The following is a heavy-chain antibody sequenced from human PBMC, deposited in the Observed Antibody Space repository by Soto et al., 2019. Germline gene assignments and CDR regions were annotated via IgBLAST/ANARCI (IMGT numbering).Heavy chain of an antibody. D-gene: IGHD3-9*01. J-gene: IGHJ6*02. Sequence: PSETLSLTCAVYGGSFSGYYWSWIRQPPGKGLEWIGEINHSGSTNYNPSLKSRVTISVDTSKNQFSLKLSSVTAADTAVYYCASTADILTGYYFHYYGMDVWGQGTKVTVSS. CDR2: INHSGST. CDR3: ASTADILTGYYFHYYGMDV. CDR1: GGSFSGYY. V-gene: IGHV4-34*01.